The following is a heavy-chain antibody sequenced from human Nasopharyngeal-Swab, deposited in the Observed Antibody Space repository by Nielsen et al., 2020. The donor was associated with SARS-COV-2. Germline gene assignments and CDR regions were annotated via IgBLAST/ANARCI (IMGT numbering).Heavy chain of an antibody. CDR2: INSDGSST. V-gene: IGHV3-74*01. Sequence: GGSLRLPCAASGFTFSSYWMHWVRQAPGKGLVWVSCINSDGSSTSYADSVKGRFTISRDNAKNTLYLQMNSLRAEDTAVYYCAKGTKGSGGNYWGQGTLVTVSS. CDR3: AKGTKGSGGNY. CDR1: GFTFSSYW. D-gene: IGHD6-25*01. J-gene: IGHJ4*02.